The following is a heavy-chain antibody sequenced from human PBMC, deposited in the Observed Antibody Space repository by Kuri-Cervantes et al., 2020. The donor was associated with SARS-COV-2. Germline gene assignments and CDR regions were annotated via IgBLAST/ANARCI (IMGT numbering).Heavy chain of an antibody. CDR1: GGSISSGDYY. CDR2: IYYSGST. Sequence: SETLSLTCTVSGGSISSGDYYWSWIRQPPGKGLEWIGYIYYSGSTYYNPSLKSRVTISVDTSKNRFSLKLSSVTAADTAVYYCAGRDYDSYAFDIWGQGTMVTVSS. J-gene: IGHJ3*02. V-gene: IGHV4-30-4*08. D-gene: IGHD3-3*01. CDR3: AGRDYDSYAFDI.